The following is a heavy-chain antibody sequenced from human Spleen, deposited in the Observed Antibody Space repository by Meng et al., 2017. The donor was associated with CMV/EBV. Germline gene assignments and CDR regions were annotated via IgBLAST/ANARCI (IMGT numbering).Heavy chain of an antibody. V-gene: IGHV7-4-1*02. J-gene: IGHJ4*02. CDR2: FNTNTGNP. CDR1: GYTFTKYT. CDR3: ARLFCTRTSCPDF. D-gene: IGHD2-2*01. Sequence: KASGYTFTKYTMKWVRQAPGQGLEWMGWFNTNTGNPTYAQDFTGRFVFSLDTSVSTAYLQINNLKAEDTAVYYCARLFCTRTSCPDFWGQGTLVTVSS.